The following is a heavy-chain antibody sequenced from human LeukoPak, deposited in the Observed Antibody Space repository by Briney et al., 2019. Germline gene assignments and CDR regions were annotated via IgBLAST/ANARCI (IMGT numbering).Heavy chain of an antibody. D-gene: IGHD5-18*01. Sequence: SETLSLTCTVSGGSISGYYWSWIRQPPGKGLEWIGYIYHSGSTYYNPSLKSRVTISVDRSKNQFSLKLSSVTAADTAVYYCARGEWIQLWLPFDYWGQGTLVTVSS. CDR3: ARGEWIQLWLPFDY. CDR2: IYHSGST. J-gene: IGHJ4*02. CDR1: GGSISGYY. V-gene: IGHV4-59*12.